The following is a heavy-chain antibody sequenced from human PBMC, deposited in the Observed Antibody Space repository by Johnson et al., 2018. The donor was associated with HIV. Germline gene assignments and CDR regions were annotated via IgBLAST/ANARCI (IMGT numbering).Heavy chain of an antibody. D-gene: IGHD6-6*01. CDR2: ISYDGSNK. Sequence: QVQLVESGGGLVQPGGSLRLSCAASGFTVSRNYMNWVRQAPGKGLEWVAVISYDGSNKYYADSVKDRFTISRDNSKNTLYLQMNSLRAEDTAVYYCAREYSSLSQGAFDIWGQGTMVTVSS. V-gene: IGHV3-30*03. J-gene: IGHJ3*02. CDR3: AREYSSLSQGAFDI. CDR1: GFTVSRNY.